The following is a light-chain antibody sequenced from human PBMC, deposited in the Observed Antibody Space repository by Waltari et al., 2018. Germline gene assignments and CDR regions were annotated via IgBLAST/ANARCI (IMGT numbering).Light chain of an antibody. CDR1: QSLTKYY. Sequence: IVLTQSPGTLSLSPGETATLSCRASQSLTKYYLAWYQQKPGQAPRLLIYGASRRAAGIPERFSGSGSGADFTLTSSRLEPEDFAMYYCQQYGSSIMYTFGQGTKLEIK. CDR3: QQYGSSIMYT. CDR2: GAS. V-gene: IGKV3-20*01. J-gene: IGKJ2*01.